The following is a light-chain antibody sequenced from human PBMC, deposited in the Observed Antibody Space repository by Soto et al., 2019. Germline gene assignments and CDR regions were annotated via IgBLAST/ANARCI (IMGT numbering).Light chain of an antibody. V-gene: IGKV1-5*03. Sequence: DILMTQSPSTLSASVGDRVTITCRASQSISTWLAWYQQKPGKAPKLLIYKASNLEGGVPSRFSGSGSGTEFTITISSPQPDDFATYYCQQYNTYPLTFGGGTTVEIK. CDR1: QSISTW. CDR3: QQYNTYPLT. CDR2: KAS. J-gene: IGKJ4*01.